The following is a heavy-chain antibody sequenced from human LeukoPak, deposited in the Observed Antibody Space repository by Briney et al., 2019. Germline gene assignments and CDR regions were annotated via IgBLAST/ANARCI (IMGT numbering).Heavy chain of an antibody. CDR2: ISSSGSTI. J-gene: IGHJ4*02. Sequence: PGGSLRLSCAASGFTFSSYEMNWVRQAPGKGLEWVSYISSSGSTIYYADSVKGRFTISRDNAKNSLYLQMNSLRAEDTAVYYCARDSGRGGYSYGPRDYWGQGTLVTVSS. CDR3: ARDSGRGGYSYGPRDY. D-gene: IGHD5-18*01. V-gene: IGHV3-48*03. CDR1: GFTFSSYE.